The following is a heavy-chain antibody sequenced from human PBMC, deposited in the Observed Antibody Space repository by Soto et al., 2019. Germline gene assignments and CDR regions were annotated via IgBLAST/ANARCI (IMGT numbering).Heavy chain of an antibody. J-gene: IGHJ6*02. Sequence: PSETLSLTCSVSGGDISGNYWSWIRQPPGKGLEWIGYIYGSGSTKYSPSLKSRVTISADTSKNRISLKLTSVTAADTADYFCARKRNYYYGMDVWGQGTTVTVSS. CDR1: GGDISGNY. CDR2: IYGSGST. V-gene: IGHV4-59*01. CDR3: ARKRNYYYGMDV.